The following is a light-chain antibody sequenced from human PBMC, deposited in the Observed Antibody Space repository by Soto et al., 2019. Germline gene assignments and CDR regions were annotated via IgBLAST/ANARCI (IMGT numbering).Light chain of an antibody. CDR1: SSNIGNNY. V-gene: IGLV1-51*02. J-gene: IGLJ2*01. Sequence: QSVLTQPPSVSAAPGQKVTISCSGSSSNIGNNYVSWYQQLPGTAPKLLIYENNKRPSGIPDRFSGSKSGTSATLGATGLQTGDEADYYCGTWDSSLSGVVFGGGTQLTVL. CDR3: GTWDSSLSGVV. CDR2: ENN.